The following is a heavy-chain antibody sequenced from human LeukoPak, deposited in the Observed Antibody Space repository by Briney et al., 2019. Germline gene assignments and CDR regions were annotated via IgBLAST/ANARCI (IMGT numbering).Heavy chain of an antibody. V-gene: IGHV4-59*03. D-gene: IGHD5-24*01. CDR2: IYHTGST. Sequence: PSETLSLTCTVSGGSIRNYYWSWIRQPPGKGLEWIGYIYHTGSTNYNPSLKSRVTISVDTSKNQFSLKPSSVTAADTAVYFCARVDDYNCLDYWGQGTLVTVSS. CDR1: GGSIRNYY. J-gene: IGHJ4*02. CDR3: ARVDDYNCLDY.